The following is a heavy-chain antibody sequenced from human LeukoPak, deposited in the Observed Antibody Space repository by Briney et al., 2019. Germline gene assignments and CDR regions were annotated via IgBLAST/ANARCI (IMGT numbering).Heavy chain of an antibody. D-gene: IGHD1-26*01. CDR3: ARGGASGSYYGLFDY. CDR1: GGSVSMYY. J-gene: IGHJ4*02. Sequence: SGTLSLTCTVSGGSVSMYYWSWIRQPAGKGLEWIGRIYTSGSTNYNPSLKSRVSMSVDTSKNQFSLKLSSVTAADTAVYYCARGGASGSYYGLFDYWGQGTLVTVSS. CDR2: IYTSGST. V-gene: IGHV4-4*07.